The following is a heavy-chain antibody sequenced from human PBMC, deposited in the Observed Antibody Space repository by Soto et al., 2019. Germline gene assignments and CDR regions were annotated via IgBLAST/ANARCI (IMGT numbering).Heavy chain of an antibody. CDR2: INNSDDST. D-gene: IGHD6-19*01. CDR3: AKGGGSSAWSGSVWDV. Sequence: EVQLLESGGGLVQPGGSLRLSCAASGFTFGSYAMTWVRQAPGKGLEWVSDINNSDDSTYYTDSVKGRFTISRDNXPXXLYLQMNSLSAEDTAVYYCAKGGGSSAWSGSVWDVWGQGTTVTVSS. J-gene: IGHJ6*02. V-gene: IGHV3-23*01. CDR1: GFTFGSYA.